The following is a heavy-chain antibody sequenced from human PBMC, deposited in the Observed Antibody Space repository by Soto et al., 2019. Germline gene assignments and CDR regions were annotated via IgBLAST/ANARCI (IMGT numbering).Heavy chain of an antibody. J-gene: IGHJ6*02. V-gene: IGHV4-30-4*08. CDR1: GGSISSSSYY. CDR2: IHYSGST. Sequence: SETLSLTCTISGGSISSSSYYWGWIRQPPGKGLEWIGYIHYSGSTYHNPSLKSRVTISVDTSKNQSSLKLTSVTAADTAVYYCGTAQRDLQQLVHYYYSMDVWGQGTTVTVCS. CDR3: GTAQRDLQQLVHYYYSMDV. D-gene: IGHD6-13*01.